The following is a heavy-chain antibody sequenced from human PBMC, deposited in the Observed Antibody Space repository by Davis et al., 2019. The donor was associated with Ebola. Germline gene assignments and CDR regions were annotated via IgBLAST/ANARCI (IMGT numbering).Heavy chain of an antibody. CDR2: IYYSGST. CDR1: GGSISTYY. J-gene: IGHJ5*02. V-gene: IGHV4-59*12. CDR3: ARRRITMIVATDP. D-gene: IGHD3-22*01. Sequence: SETLSLTCTVSGGSISTYYWSWIRQPPGKGLEWIGYIYYSGSTKYNPSLKSRVTISVDTSKNQFSLKLSSVTAADTAVYYCARRRITMIVATDPWGQGTLVTVSS.